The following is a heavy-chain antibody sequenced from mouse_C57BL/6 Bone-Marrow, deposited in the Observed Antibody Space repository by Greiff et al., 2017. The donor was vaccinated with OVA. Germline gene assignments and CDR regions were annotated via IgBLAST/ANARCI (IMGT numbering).Heavy chain of an antibody. J-gene: IGHJ4*01. Sequence: QVQLQQPGAELVKPGASVKLSCKASGYTFTSYWMHWVKQRPGQGLEWIGMIHPNSGSTNYNEKFKSKATLTVDKSSSTAYMQLSSLTSEDSAVYYCARRVYYDYDRAMDYWGQGTSVTVSS. CDR2: IHPNSGST. V-gene: IGHV1-64*01. D-gene: IGHD2-4*01. CDR1: GYTFTSYW. CDR3: ARRVYYDYDRAMDY.